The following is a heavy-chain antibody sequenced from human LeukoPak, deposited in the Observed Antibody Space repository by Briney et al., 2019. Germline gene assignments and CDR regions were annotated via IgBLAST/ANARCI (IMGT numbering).Heavy chain of an antibody. D-gene: IGHD4-17*01. Sequence: GGSLRLSCAASGFNFSSYSMNWVRQAPGKGLEWVSSISSSSSYIYYADSVKGRFTISRDNAKNSLYLQMNSLRAEDTAVYYCARNPGGTVTSPLDYMDVWGKGTTVTVSS. CDR3: ARNPGGTVTSPLDYMDV. J-gene: IGHJ6*03. V-gene: IGHV3-21*01. CDR1: GFNFSSYS. CDR2: ISSSSSYI.